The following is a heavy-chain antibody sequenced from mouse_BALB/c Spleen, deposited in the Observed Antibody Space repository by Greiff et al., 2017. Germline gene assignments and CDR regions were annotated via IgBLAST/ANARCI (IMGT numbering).Heavy chain of an antibody. CDR1: GYSITSDYA. CDR3: ARVPYRYYAMDY. CDR2: ISYSGST. J-gene: IGHJ4*01. V-gene: IGHV3-2*02. D-gene: IGHD2-14*01. Sequence: DVKLQESGPGLVKPSQSLSLTCTVTGYSITSDYAWNWIRQFPGNKLEWMGYISYSGSTSYNPSLKSRISITRDTSKNQFFLQLNSVTTEDTATYYCARVPYRYYAMDYWGQGTSVTVSS.